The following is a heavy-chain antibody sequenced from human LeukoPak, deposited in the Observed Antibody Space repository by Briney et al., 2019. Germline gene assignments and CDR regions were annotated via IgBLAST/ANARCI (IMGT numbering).Heavy chain of an antibody. J-gene: IGHJ6*03. Sequence: RGESLKISCKGSGYSFTSYWIGWVRQMPGKGLEWMGIIYPGDSDTRYSPSFQGQVTISADKSISTAYLQWSSLKASDTAMYYCARIASVVTPGYYYYYCMDVWGKGTTVTVSS. CDR1: GYSFTSYW. CDR2: IYPGDSDT. V-gene: IGHV5-51*01. CDR3: ARIASVVTPGYYYYYCMDV. D-gene: IGHD4-23*01.